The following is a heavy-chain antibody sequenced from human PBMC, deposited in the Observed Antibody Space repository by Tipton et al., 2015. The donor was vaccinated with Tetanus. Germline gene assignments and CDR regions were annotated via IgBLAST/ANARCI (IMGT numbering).Heavy chain of an antibody. J-gene: IGHJ4*02. D-gene: IGHD3-16*01. CDR3: AREEGGYFDY. CDR1: GGSVSSGSYY. V-gene: IGHV4-61*01. Sequence: TLSLTCTVSGGSVSSGSYYWSWIRQPPGKGLEWIGYIYYSGSTNYNPSLKSRVTISVDTSKNQFSLKLSSVTAADTAVYYCAREEGGYFDYWGQGTLVTVSS. CDR2: IYYSGST.